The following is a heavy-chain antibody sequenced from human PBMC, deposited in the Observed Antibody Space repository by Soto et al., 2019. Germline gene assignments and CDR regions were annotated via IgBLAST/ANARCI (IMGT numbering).Heavy chain of an antibody. Sequence: SETLSLTCAVYGGSFSGYYWSWIRQPPGKGLEWIGEINHSGSTNYNPSLKSRVTISVDTSKNQFSLKLSSVTAADTAVYYCARVYYDFWSGYYLNDAFDIWGQGTMVTVSS. CDR1: GGSFSGYY. D-gene: IGHD3-3*01. CDR3: ARVYYDFWSGYYLNDAFDI. CDR2: INHSGST. V-gene: IGHV4-34*01. J-gene: IGHJ3*02.